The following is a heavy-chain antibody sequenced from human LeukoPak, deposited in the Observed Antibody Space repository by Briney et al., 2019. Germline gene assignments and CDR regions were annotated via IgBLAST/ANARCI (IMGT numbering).Heavy chain of an antibody. D-gene: IGHD4-23*01. CDR2: IYWNDDK. CDR1: GFSLSTSAVG. J-gene: IGHJ2*01. Sequence: SGPTLVNPTQTLTLTCTFSGFSLSTSAVGVGWIRQPPGRALEWLALIYWNDDKRYSPSLKSRLTITKDTSKNQVVLTMTNMDPVDTATYYCARRARSGGFYWYFDLWGRGTLVTVSS. CDR3: ARRARSGGFYWYFDL. V-gene: IGHV2-5*01.